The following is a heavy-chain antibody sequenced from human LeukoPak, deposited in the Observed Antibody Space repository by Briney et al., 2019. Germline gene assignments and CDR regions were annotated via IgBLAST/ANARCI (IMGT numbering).Heavy chain of an antibody. Sequence: GGSLRLSCAASGFTFSSYAMQWVRQAPGKGLEWVAVISHDGSNEYYADSVKGRFTISRVKSKRTLYLQMNSLRPEDTAMYYCARVGSSNFDFWGQGTLVTVSS. CDR3: ARVGSSNFDF. CDR2: ISHDGSNE. CDR1: GFTFSSYA. V-gene: IGHV3-30*04. J-gene: IGHJ4*02. D-gene: IGHD2-15*01.